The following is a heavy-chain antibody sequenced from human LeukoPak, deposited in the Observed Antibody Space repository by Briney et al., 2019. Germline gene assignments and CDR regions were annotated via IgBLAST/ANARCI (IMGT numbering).Heavy chain of an antibody. CDR1: GFTFSSYG. D-gene: IGHD3-22*01. CDR3: ARDEGYYDSNIKN. CDR2: IWYDASNK. J-gene: IGHJ4*02. V-gene: IGHV3-33*08. Sequence: PGGSLRLSCAASGFTFSSYGMHWVRQAPGKGLEWVAIIWYDASNKYYADSVKGRFTISRDNSKNTLSLQMNSLRAEDTAVYYCARDEGYYDSNIKNWGQGTLVTVSS.